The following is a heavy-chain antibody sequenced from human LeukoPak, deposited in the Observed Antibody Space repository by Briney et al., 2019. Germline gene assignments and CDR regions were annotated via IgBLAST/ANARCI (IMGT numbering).Heavy chain of an antibody. CDR1: GYTFTGYY. V-gene: IGHV1-2*02. D-gene: IGHD3-10*01. J-gene: IGHJ4*02. CDR2: INPNSGGT. Sequence: ASVKVSCKASGYTFTGYYMHWVRQAPGQGLEWMGWINPNSGGTNYAQKFQGRVTMIRDTSISTAYMELSRLRSDDTAVYYCARGGSVRGVLESFDYWGQGTLVTVSS. CDR3: ARGGSVRGVLESFDY.